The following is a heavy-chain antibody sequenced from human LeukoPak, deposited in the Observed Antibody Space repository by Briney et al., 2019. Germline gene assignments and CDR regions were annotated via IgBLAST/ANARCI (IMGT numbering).Heavy chain of an antibody. CDR2: INHSGST. J-gene: IGHJ4*02. D-gene: IGHD2-21*02. V-gene: IGHV4-34*01. Sequence: SETLSLTCAVYGGSFSGYYWSWIRQPPGKGPEGIGEINHSGSTNYNPSLKSRVTISVATSKNQFSLKLSSVTAADTAVYYCARGLEHIVVVTAITFDYWGQGTLVTVSS. CDR3: ARGLEHIVVVTAITFDY. CDR1: GGSFSGYY.